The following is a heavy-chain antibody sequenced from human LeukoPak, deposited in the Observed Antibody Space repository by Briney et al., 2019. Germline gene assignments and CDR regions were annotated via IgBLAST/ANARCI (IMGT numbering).Heavy chain of an antibody. CDR3: AKVNRYCSGGSCSC. CDR2: ISGSGGGT. CDR1: GFTFSSYA. Sequence: PGGSLRLSCAASGFTFSSYAMNWVRQAPGKGLEWVSAISGSGGGTYYADSVKGRFTISRDNSKNTLYLQMNSLRAEDTAVYYCAKVNRYCSGGSCSCWGQGTLVTVSS. D-gene: IGHD2-15*01. V-gene: IGHV3-23*01. J-gene: IGHJ4*02.